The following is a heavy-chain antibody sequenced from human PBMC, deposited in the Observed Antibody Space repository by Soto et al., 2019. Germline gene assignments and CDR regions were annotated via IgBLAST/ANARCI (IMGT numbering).Heavy chain of an antibody. V-gene: IGHV3-53*04. D-gene: IGHD3-3*01. CDR3: ARGITIFGVVPRFEYYYYMDV. Sequence: EVQLVESGGGLVQPGGSLRLSCAASGFTVSSNYMSWVRQAPGKGLEWVSVIYSGGSTYYADSVKGRFTISRHNSKNTLYLQMSSRRAEDTSVYYCARGITIFGVVPRFEYYYYMDVWCKGTTVTVSS. CDR2: IYSGGST. CDR1: GFTVSSNY. J-gene: IGHJ6*03.